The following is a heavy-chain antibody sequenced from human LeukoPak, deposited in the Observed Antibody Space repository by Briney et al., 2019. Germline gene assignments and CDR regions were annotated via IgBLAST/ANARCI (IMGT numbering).Heavy chain of an antibody. V-gene: IGHV4-59*01. CDR1: GGSISSYY. CDR2: IYYSGST. CDR3: ARGGVYSTSAVDY. D-gene: IGHD6-6*01. J-gene: IGHJ4*02. Sequence: SETLSLTCTVSGGSISSYYWSWTRQPPGKGLEWIGYIYYSGSTNYNPSLKSRVTISVDTSKNQFSLKLSSVTAADTAVYYCARGGVYSTSAVDYWGQGTLVTVSS.